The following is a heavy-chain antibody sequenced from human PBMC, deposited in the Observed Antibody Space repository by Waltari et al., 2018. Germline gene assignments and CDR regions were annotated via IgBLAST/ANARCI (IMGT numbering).Heavy chain of an antibody. CDR1: GGSISNYY. J-gene: IGHJ4*02. V-gene: IGHV4-59*01. CDR3: ARGIPGDYFDY. Sequence: QVQLQESGPGLVKPSETLSLTCTVSGGSISNYYWSWIRQPPGKGLEWIGYIFYSGNTNFNPSLKSRVTISIDTSKSQFSLNLRSVNAADTAVYYCARGIPGDYFDYWGQGALVTASS. D-gene: IGHD2-2*02. CDR2: IFYSGNT.